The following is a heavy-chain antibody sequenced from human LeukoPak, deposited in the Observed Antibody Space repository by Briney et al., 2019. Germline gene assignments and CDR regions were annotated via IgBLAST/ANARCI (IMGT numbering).Heavy chain of an antibody. Sequence: ASVKVSCKASGYTFTSYGISWVRQAPGQGLEWMGIINPSGGSTSYAQKFQGRVTMTRDTSTSTVYMELSSLRSEDTAVYYCASAYYYDSSGYHPFDYWGQGTLVTVSS. V-gene: IGHV1-46*01. CDR1: GYTFTSYG. D-gene: IGHD3-22*01. J-gene: IGHJ4*02. CDR3: ASAYYYDSSGYHPFDY. CDR2: INPSGGST.